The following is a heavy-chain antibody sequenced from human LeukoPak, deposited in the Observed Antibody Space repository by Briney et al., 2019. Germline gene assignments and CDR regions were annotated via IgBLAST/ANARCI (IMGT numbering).Heavy chain of an antibody. Sequence: ASVKVSCKASGYTFTGYYMHWVRQAPGQGLEWMGWINPNSGGTNYAQKFQGRVTMTRDTSISTAYMELSRLRSDDTAVYYCARVPNYGGDAFDIWGQGTMATVSS. CDR3: ARVPNYGGDAFDI. D-gene: IGHD4-17*01. CDR2: INPNSGGT. J-gene: IGHJ3*02. V-gene: IGHV1-2*02. CDR1: GYTFTGYY.